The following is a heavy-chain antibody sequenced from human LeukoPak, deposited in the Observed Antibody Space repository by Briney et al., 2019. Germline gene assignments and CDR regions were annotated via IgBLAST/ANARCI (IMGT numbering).Heavy chain of an antibody. CDR1: GFTFSSYA. D-gene: IGHD5-18*01. CDR2: ISGSGGTT. Sequence: GGSLRLSCAASGFTFSSYAMSWVRQAPGKGLEWVSTISGSGGTTYSADSVKGRFTISRDNSKNTLYLQMNSLRAEDTAVYYCAKNGGMRQLWPIDAFDIWGQGTMVTVSS. J-gene: IGHJ3*02. CDR3: AKNGGMRQLWPIDAFDI. V-gene: IGHV3-23*01.